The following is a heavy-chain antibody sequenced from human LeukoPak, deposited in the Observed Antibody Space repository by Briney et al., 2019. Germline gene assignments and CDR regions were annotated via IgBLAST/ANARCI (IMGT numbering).Heavy chain of an antibody. V-gene: IGHV4-39*07. J-gene: IGHJ5*02. CDR2: IYYSGST. CDR1: GGSISSSSYY. D-gene: IGHD3-3*01. Sequence: SETLSLTCTVSGGSISSSSYYWGWIRQPPGKGLEWIGSIYYSGSTYYNPSLKSRVTISVDTSKNQFSLKLSSVTAADTAVYYCASALDDGVVNGWFEPWGQGTLVTVSS. CDR3: ASALDDGVVNGWFEP.